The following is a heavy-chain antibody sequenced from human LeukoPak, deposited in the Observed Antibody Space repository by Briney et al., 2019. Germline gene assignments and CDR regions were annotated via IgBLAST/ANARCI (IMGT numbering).Heavy chain of an antibody. D-gene: IGHD3-10*01. Sequence: AETLSLTCTVSGGSFSDYYWTWLRLPPGKGLEWIGYSGSTNYNPSLKSRVTISIEPSKRHFSLKLSSVTAADTAVYYCARTRRHYYGSGKNLTPWPAGLDVWGQGTTVTVS. V-gene: IGHV4-59*01. CDR3: ARTRRHYYGSGKNLTPWPAGLDV. CDR1: GGSFSDYY. CDR2: SGST. J-gene: IGHJ6*02.